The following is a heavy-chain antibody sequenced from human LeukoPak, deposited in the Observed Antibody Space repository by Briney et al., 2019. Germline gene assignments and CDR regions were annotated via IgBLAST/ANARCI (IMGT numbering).Heavy chain of an antibody. Sequence: ASVKVSCKASGYTFTSYGISWVRQAPGQGLEWMGWISAYNGNTNYAQKLQGRVTMITDTSTSTAYMELRSLRSDDTAVYYCARIPQQLWFGTAMDVWGQGTTVTVSS. D-gene: IGHD5-18*01. J-gene: IGHJ6*02. CDR1: GYTFTSYG. V-gene: IGHV1-18*01. CDR2: ISAYNGNT. CDR3: ARIPQQLWFGTAMDV.